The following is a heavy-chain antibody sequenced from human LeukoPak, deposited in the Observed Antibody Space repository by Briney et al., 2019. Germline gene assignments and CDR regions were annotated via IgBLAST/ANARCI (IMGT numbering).Heavy chain of an antibody. CDR2: INHSGST. J-gene: IGHJ4*02. D-gene: IGHD1-1*01. CDR3: ARVPTHWGGKIYNSRGKYYFDY. CDR1: GGSISSGSYY. Sequence: PSETLSLTCTVSGGSISSGSYYWRWIRQPPGKGLEWIGEINHSGSTNYNPSLKSRVTISVDTPKNQFSLKLSSVTAADTAVYYCARVPTHWGGKIYNSRGKYYFDYWGQGTLVTVSS. V-gene: IGHV4-39*07.